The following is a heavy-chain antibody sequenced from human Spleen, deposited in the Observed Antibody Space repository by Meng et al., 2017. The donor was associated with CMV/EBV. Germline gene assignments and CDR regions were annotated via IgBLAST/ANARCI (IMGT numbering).Heavy chain of an antibody. D-gene: IGHD3-3*01. CDR1: GFTFEDYG. Sequence: GESLKISCAASGFTFEDYGMNWVRQAPGKGLEWVATINWDGGSTGYADSVKGRFTVSRDNAKNSLYLHMNSLRAEDTAVYYCATVVRFPVGGHYYYHGMDVWGQGTTVTVSS. CDR2: INWDGGST. V-gene: IGHV3-20*04. CDR3: ATVVRFPVGGHYYYHGMDV. J-gene: IGHJ6*02.